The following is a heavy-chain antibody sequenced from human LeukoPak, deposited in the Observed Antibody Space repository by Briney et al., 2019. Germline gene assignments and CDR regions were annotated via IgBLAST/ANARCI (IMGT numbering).Heavy chain of an antibody. D-gene: IGHD3-10*01. Sequence: SQTLSLTCTVSGGSISSGDYYWSWIRQPPGKGLEWIGDIYYSGSTYYNPSLKSRVTISVDTSKNQFSLKLSSVTAADTAVYYCARDRRGDWFDPWGQGTLVTVSS. J-gene: IGHJ5*02. V-gene: IGHV4-30-4*08. CDR2: IYYSGST. CDR3: ARDRRGDWFDP. CDR1: GGSISSGDYY.